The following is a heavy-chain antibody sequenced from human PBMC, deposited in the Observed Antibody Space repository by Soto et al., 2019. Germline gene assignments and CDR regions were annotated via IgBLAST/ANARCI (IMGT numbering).Heavy chain of an antibody. CDR2: IFYNGKT. Sequence: QLQLQESGPGLVKPSETLSLTCAVSGASMNRGSCLWNWIRRSPGKGLEWIGCIFYNGKTQYNPSLQSRLTISVDTSQNQFSLKLTSVTAADTAVYYCARDSYEKSAGGFNDGFDVWGQGTMVTVS. J-gene: IGHJ3*01. D-gene: IGHD3-22*01. CDR1: GASMNRGSCL. V-gene: IGHV4-30-2*06. CDR3: ARDSYEKSAGGFNDGFDV.